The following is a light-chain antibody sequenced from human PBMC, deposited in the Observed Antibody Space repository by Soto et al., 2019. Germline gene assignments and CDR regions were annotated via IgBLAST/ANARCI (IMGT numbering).Light chain of an antibody. J-gene: IGKJ1*01. CDR3: QHSYSTRT. V-gene: IGKV1-39*01. Sequence: DIQMTQSPSSLSASIGDRVTISCRASQDIGAYVNWYQHKQGKAPRVLMYAASNLKSGVPPRFSGSGVGRDFTLTISDLQPEDFATYYCQHSYSTRTFGQGTKVELK. CDR2: AAS. CDR1: QDIGAY.